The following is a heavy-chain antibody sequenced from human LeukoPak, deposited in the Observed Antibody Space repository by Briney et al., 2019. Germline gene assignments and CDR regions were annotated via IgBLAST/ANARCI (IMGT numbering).Heavy chain of an antibody. D-gene: IGHD6-6*01. J-gene: IGHJ3*02. CDR2: TNPNSGGT. CDR1: GYTFTGYY. Sequence: GASVKVSCKASGYTFTGYYMHWVRQAPGQGLEWMGWTNPNSGGTNYAQKFQGRVTMTRDTSISTAYMELSRLRSDDTAVYYCASSSSGLIMAHNAFDIWGQGTMVTVSS. CDR3: ASSSSGLIMAHNAFDI. V-gene: IGHV1-2*02.